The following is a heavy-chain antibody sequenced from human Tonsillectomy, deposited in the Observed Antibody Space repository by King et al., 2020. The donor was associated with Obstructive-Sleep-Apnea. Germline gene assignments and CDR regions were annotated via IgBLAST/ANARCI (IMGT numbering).Heavy chain of an antibody. CDR1: GFTFDDYA. CDR2: ISWNSGSI. CDR3: AKDEERYSSSWWYFDL. D-gene: IGHD6-13*01. J-gene: IGHJ2*01. Sequence: VQLVESGGGLVQPGRSLRLSCAASGFTFDDYAMHWVRQAPEKGLEWVSVISWNSGSIGYGDSVKGRFTISRDNAKNSLYLQMNSLRAEDTALYYCAKDEERYSSSWWYFDLWGRGTLVTVSS. V-gene: IGHV3-9*01.